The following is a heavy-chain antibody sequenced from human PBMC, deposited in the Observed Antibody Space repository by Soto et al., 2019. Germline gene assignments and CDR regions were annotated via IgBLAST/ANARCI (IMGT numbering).Heavy chain of an antibody. D-gene: IGHD3-10*01. Sequence: SETLSLTCTVSGGSISSYYWSWIRQPPGKGLEWIGYIYYSGSTNYNPSLKSRVTISVDTSKNQFSLKLSSVTAADTAVYYCAREGTSGSYHWFDPRGQGTLVTVSS. J-gene: IGHJ5*02. CDR1: GGSISSYY. CDR2: IYYSGST. CDR3: AREGTSGSYHWFDP. V-gene: IGHV4-59*08.